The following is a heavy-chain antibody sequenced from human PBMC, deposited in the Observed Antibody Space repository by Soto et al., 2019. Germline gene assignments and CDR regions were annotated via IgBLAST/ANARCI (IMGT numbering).Heavy chain of an antibody. V-gene: IGHV1-69*13. D-gene: IGHD3-22*01. CDR2: IIPIFGTA. CDR3: ASPYYYDSSGYYYLAFDI. Sequence: SVKVSCKASGGTFSSYAISWVRQAPGQGLEWMGGIIPIFGTANYAQKFQGRVTITADESTSTAYMELSSLRSEDTAVYYFASPYYYDSSGYYYLAFDIWGQGTMVTVSS. J-gene: IGHJ3*02. CDR1: GGTFSSYA.